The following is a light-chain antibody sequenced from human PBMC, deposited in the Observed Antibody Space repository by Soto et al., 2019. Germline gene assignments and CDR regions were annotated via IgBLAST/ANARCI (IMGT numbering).Light chain of an antibody. Sequence: DIQMTQSPSTLSASVGDRVTITCRASQSISSWLAWYQQKPGKAPKLLIYDASSLESGVPSRFSGSGSGKEFTLNISSLQPDDFATYYCQQYNSYSMYTFGQGTKLEIK. CDR1: QSISSW. CDR3: QQYNSYSMYT. J-gene: IGKJ2*01. CDR2: DAS. V-gene: IGKV1-5*01.